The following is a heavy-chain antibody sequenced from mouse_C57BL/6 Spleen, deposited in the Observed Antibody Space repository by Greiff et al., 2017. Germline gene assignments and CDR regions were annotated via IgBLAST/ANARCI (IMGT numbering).Heavy chain of an antibody. CDR2: IDPENGDT. CDR3: TTGYYGSSSWFAY. V-gene: IGHV14-4*01. Sequence: EVQGVESGAELVRPGASVKLSCTASGFNIKDDYMHWVKQRPEQGLEWIGWIDPENGDTEYASKFQGKATITADPSSNTAYLQLSSMTSEDTAVYYCTTGYYGSSSWFAYWGQGTLVTVSA. J-gene: IGHJ3*01. D-gene: IGHD1-1*01. CDR1: GFNIKDDY.